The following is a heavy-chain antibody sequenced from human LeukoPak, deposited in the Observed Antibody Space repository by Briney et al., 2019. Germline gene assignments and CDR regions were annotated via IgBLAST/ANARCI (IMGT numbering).Heavy chain of an antibody. Sequence: PSETLSLSCAVYGGSFSGYYWSWIRQPPGKGLEWIGEINHSGSTNYNPSLKSRVTISVDTSKNQFSLKLSSVTAADTAVYYCARGGEYCSSTSCYYDSWGQGTLVTVSS. CDR1: GGSFSGYY. J-gene: IGHJ4*02. V-gene: IGHV4-34*01. CDR3: ARGGEYCSSTSCYYDS. D-gene: IGHD2-2*01. CDR2: INHSGST.